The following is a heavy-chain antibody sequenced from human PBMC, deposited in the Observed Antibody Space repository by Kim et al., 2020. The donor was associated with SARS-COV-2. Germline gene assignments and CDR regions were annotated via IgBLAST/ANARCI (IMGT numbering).Heavy chain of an antibody. D-gene: IGHD3-10*01. J-gene: IGHJ4*02. CDR1: GFTFSSYG. V-gene: IGHV3-33*05. CDR3: ARDKIRAGLDY. CDR2: ISYDGSNK. Sequence: GGFLRLSCAASGFTFSSYGMHWVRQAPGKGLEWVAVISYDGSNKYYADSVKGRFTISRDNSKNTLYLQMNSLRAEDTAVYYCARDKIRAGLDYWGQGTLV.